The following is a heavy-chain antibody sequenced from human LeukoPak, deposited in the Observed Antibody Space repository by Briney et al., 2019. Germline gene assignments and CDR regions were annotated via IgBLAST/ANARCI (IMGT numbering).Heavy chain of an antibody. CDR1: GYTFTSYY. V-gene: IGHV1-46*01. J-gene: IGHJ6*02. Sequence: ASVKVSCKASGYTFTSYYMHWVRQAPGQGLEWMGIINPSGGSTSYAQKFQGRVTMTRDTSTSTVYMELSSLRSEDTAVYYCARLDPPGIAAAGPKPHYYYYYGMDVWGQGTTVTVS. D-gene: IGHD6-13*01. CDR3: ARLDPPGIAAAGPKPHYYYYYGMDV. CDR2: INPSGGST.